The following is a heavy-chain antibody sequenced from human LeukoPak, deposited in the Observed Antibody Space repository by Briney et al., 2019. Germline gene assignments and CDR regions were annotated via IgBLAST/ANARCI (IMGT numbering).Heavy chain of an antibody. J-gene: IGHJ4*02. CDR1: GFTFSTYA. Sequence: SGGSLRLSCAGSGFTFSTYAMHWVRQAPGKGLEWVSTISGSGGTTYYADSVKGRFTISRDNSKNTLSLQMSSLRADDTAVYYCAKGRAGTVMVEYWGQGTLVTVSP. V-gene: IGHV3-23*01. D-gene: IGHD1-7*01. CDR3: AKGRAGTVMVEY. CDR2: ISGSGGTT.